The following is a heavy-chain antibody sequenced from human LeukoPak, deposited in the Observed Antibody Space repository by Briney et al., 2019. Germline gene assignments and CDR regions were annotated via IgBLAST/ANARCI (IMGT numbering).Heavy chain of an antibody. CDR1: GGTFSSYG. CDR3: GVVAATRDYYYYMDV. J-gene: IGHJ6*03. D-gene: IGHD2-15*01. V-gene: IGHV1-69*05. CDR2: IIPIFGTV. Sequence: ASVKVSCKASGGTFSSYGISRVRQAPGQGLEWMGGIIPIFGTVNYAQKFQGRVTITTDESTSTAYMELSSLRSEDTAVYYCGVVAATRDYYYYMDVWGKGTTVTVSS.